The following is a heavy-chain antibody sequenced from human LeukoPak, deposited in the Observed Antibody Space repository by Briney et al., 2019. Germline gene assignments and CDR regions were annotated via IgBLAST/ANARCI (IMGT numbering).Heavy chain of an antibody. Sequence: GGSLRLSCAVSGFTFNSYSMNWVRQAPGEGLEWLSYISSGSNIIYYADSVKGRFTISRDNAKNSLYLQMNSLRDDDTAVYYCAREKEYTIDVWGQGTTVTVSS. J-gene: IGHJ6*02. D-gene: IGHD6-6*01. CDR2: ISSGSNII. CDR3: AREKEYTIDV. CDR1: GFTFNSYS. V-gene: IGHV3-48*02.